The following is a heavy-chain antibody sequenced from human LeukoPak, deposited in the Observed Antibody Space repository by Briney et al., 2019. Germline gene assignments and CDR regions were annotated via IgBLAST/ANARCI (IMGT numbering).Heavy chain of an antibody. J-gene: IGHJ3*02. CDR2: IGTAGDT. V-gene: IGHV3-13*01. CDR1: GFTFSSYD. D-gene: IGHD3-9*01. Sequence: GGSLRLSCAASGFTFSSYDMHWVRQATGKGLEWVSAIGTAGDTYYPGSVKGRFTISRENAKNSLYLQMNSLRAGDTAVYYCARGLGDDYDILTGYPNLDAFDIWGHGTMVTVSS. CDR3: ARGLGDDYDILTGYPNLDAFDI.